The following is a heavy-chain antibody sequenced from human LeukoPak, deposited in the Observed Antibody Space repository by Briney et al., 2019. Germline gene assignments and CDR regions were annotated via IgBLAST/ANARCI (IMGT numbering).Heavy chain of an antibody. CDR2: ISGSGGST. V-gene: IGHV3-23*01. D-gene: IGHD1-1*01. CDR1: GFTFSSYG. J-gene: IGHJ4*02. CDR3: ANLDWRDY. Sequence: GGSLRLSCAASGFTFSSYGMSWVRQAPGKGLEWVSDISGSGGSTYYADSVKGRFTISRDNPKNTLYLQMNSLRVEDTAVYYCANLDWRDYWGQGTLVTVSS.